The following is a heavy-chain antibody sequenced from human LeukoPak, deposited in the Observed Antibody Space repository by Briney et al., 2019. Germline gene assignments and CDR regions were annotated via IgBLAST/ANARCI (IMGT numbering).Heavy chain of an antibody. V-gene: IGHV3-21*04. Sequence: GDSLRLSCAGSGFTFSDFHVHWVRQAPGKGLEWVSSISSTGGYIYYAASLQGRFTVSRDNVKNSLYLQMNSLRAEDTAVYYCAKGSIAAAGILDYWGQGTLVTVSS. D-gene: IGHD6-13*01. CDR3: AKGSIAAAGILDY. CDR1: GFTFSDFH. CDR2: ISSTGGYI. J-gene: IGHJ4*02.